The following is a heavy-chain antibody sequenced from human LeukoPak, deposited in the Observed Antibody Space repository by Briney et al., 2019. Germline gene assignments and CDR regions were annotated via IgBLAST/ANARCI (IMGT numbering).Heavy chain of an antibody. CDR2: IYYSGST. CDR3: ARSSTFLHAFDI. V-gene: IGHV4-59*01. CDR1: GGSISSYY. Sequence: SETLSLTCTVSGGSISSYYWSWIRQPPGKGLAWIGYIYYSGSTNYNPSLKSRVTISVDTSKNQFSLKLSSVTAADTAVYYCARSSTFLHAFDIWGQGTMVTVSS. D-gene: IGHD3-16*01. J-gene: IGHJ3*02.